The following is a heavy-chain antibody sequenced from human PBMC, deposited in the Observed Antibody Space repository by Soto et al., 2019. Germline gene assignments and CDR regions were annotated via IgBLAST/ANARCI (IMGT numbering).Heavy chain of an antibody. CDR3: ASSIFGVVTLDAFDI. D-gene: IGHD3-3*01. J-gene: IGHJ3*02. V-gene: IGHV1-69*02. Sequence: GASVKVSCKACGGTFSSYTISWVRQAPGQGLEWMGRIIPILGIANYAQKFQGRVTITADKSTSTAYMELSSLRSEDTAVYYCASSIFGVVTLDAFDIWGQGTMVTVSS. CDR2: IIPILGIA. CDR1: GGTFSSYT.